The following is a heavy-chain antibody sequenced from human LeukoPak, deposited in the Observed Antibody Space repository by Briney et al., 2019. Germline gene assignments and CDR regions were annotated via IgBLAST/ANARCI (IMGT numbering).Heavy chain of an antibody. CDR2: IYYSGTT. Sequence: SETLSLTCTVSGDSISSYYWSWIRQPPGKGLEWIGYIYYSGTTNYNPSLKSRVTISVDTSKNQFSLKLTSVTAADTAVYYCARGPSGSYSRWFDYWGQGTLVTVSS. CDR1: GDSISSYY. CDR3: ARGPSGSYSRWFDY. V-gene: IGHV4-59*01. D-gene: IGHD1-26*01. J-gene: IGHJ4*02.